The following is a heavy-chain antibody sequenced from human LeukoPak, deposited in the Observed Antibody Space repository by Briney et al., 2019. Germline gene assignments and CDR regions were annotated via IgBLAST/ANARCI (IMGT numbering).Heavy chain of an antibody. J-gene: IGHJ4*02. D-gene: IGHD4-11*01. CDR2: ISSSGSTI. Sequence: GGSLRLSCAASGFTCSSFGMTWVRQAPGEGLEWVSYISSSGSTIYYADAVKGRFTISRDNAKNSLYLQMNSLRVEDTAVYYCVRDLNTVTTAFLVHWGQGALVTVSS. V-gene: IGHV3-48*03. CDR3: VRDLNTVTTAFLVH. CDR1: GFTCSSFG.